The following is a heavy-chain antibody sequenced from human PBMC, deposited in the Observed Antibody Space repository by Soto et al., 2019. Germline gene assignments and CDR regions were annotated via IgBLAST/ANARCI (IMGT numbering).Heavy chain of an antibody. CDR3: AKVFTPGYTSAWFADY. V-gene: IGHV3-23*01. J-gene: IGHJ4*01. CDR2: ITASGGTT. CDR1: GFTFTNYA. D-gene: IGHD3-10*01. Sequence: PGGSLRLSCAASGFTFTNYAMSWVRQAPGLGLAWISGITASGGTTYYADSVKGRFTISRDNSRNTVYLQMDGLRAEDTAVYYCAKVFTPGYTSAWFADYWGRGALVTVAS.